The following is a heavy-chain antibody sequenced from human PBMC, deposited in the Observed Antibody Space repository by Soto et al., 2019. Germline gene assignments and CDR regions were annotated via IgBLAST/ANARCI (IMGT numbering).Heavy chain of an antibody. CDR2: IIPIFGTA. D-gene: IGHD1-7*01. CDR1: GGTFSSYA. J-gene: IGHJ6*02. CDR3: ARDKYNWNYFTPYYYYGMDV. Sequence: QVQLVQSGAEVKKPGSSVKVSCKASGGTFSSYAISWVRQAPGQGLEWMGGIIPIFGTANYAQKFQGRVTITADESTSTAYMELSSLRSEDTAVYYCARDKYNWNYFTPYYYYGMDVWGQGTTVTVSS. V-gene: IGHV1-69*01.